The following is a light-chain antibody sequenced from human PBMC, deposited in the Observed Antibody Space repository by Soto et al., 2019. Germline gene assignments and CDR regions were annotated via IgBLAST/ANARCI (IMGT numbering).Light chain of an antibody. Sequence: DIQMTQSPSTLSASVGDRVTITCRASQSISHLLAWYQQKPGKAPNLLIYDASFLEDGVPSRFSGSGSGTEFTLTISSLQPGDLGTYYCQQYNDYPPWTFGQATKVEIK. CDR2: DAS. CDR3: QQYNDYPPWT. V-gene: IGKV1-5*01. J-gene: IGKJ1*01. CDR1: QSISHL.